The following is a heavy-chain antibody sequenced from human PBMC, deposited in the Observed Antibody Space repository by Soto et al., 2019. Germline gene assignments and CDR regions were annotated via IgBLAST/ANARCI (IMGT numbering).Heavy chain of an antibody. J-gene: IGHJ4*02. CDR1: GYTFTDYG. D-gene: IGHD3-22*01. Sequence: TGPEVKMPGASVKVSCKTSGYTFTDYGLAWLRQAPGQRPEWTGWVGTNNANTNYAQKFQGRVTMTTDRSTTTTYMELRSLRSDDTAVYYCARELNTDSSAYYSFAYWGQGTLVTVSS. CDR3: ARELNTDSSAYYSFAY. CDR2: VGTNNANT. V-gene: IGHV1-18*01.